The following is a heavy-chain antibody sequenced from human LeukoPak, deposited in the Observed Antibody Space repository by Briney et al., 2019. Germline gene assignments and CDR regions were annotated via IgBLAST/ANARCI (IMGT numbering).Heavy chain of an antibody. D-gene: IGHD4-17*01. CDR1: GFSLSTSGMC. CDR2: IDWDDDK. CDR3: STGRYYFDY. V-gene: IGHV2-70*04. J-gene: IGHJ4*02. Sequence: KGSGPTLVNPTQTLTLTCTFSGFSLSTSGMCVSWIRQPPGKALEWLARIDWDDDKFYNTSLKTRLTISKDTSQNQVVLTMTNMDPVDTATYYCSTGRYYFDYWGQGTLVTVSS.